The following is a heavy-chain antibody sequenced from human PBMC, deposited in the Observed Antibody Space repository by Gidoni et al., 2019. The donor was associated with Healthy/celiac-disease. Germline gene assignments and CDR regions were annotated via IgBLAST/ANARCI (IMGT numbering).Heavy chain of an antibody. CDR1: GLTFSSYS. D-gene: IGHD6-6*01. CDR2: ISSSSSYI. CDR3: AREYSSSLIFDY. Sequence: DVQLVESGGGVVKPGGSLILSCEASGLTFSSYSMNWVRQAPGKGLVWVSSISSSSSYISYADSVKGRFTISRDNAKNSLYLQMNSLRAEDTAVYYCAREYSSSLIFDYWGQGTLVTVSS. V-gene: IGHV3-21*01. J-gene: IGHJ4*02.